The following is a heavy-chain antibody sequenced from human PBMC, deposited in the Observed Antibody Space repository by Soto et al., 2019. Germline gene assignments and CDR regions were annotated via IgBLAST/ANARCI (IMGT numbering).Heavy chain of an antibody. CDR3: AKDHGVAGSTTRGFDI. J-gene: IGHJ3*02. D-gene: IGHD1-26*01. Sequence: GGSLRLSCAASGFTFSSYAMNWVRQAPGKGLEWVSVISGGGAPTYYADSVKGRFTISRDNARNTLYLQMNSLRAEDTAVYFCAKDHGVAGSTTRGFDIWGQGTMVTVSS. CDR2: ISGGGAPT. CDR1: GFTFSSYA. V-gene: IGHV3-23*01.